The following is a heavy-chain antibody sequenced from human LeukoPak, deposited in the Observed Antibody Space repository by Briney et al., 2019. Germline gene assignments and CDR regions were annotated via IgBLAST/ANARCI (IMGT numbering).Heavy chain of an antibody. CDR2: IKQDGSEK. CDR3: AKDRLRGYSYGYVDY. J-gene: IGHJ4*02. V-gene: IGHV3-7*01. D-gene: IGHD5-18*01. Sequence: GGSLRLSCAASGFTFTNYWMSWVRQAPGKGLEWVANIKQDGSEKYYVDSVKGRFTISRDNSKNTLYLQMNSLRAEDTAVYYCAKDRLRGYSYGYVDYWGQGTLVTVSS. CDR1: GFTFTNYW.